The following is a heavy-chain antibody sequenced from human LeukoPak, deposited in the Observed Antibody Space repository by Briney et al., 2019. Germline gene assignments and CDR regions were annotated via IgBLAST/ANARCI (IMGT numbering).Heavy chain of an antibody. V-gene: IGHV4-39*01. CDR2: IYYSGST. CDR3: ASHYDSSGYSNWFDP. CDR1: GGFTSSSCYY. J-gene: IGHJ5*02. Sequence: PSETLSLTCPVAGGFTSSSCYYWAWLRQPPGKGLEWIGRIYYSGSTYYNPSLKSRVIISVETSKNQFSLKLSSVTAADTAVYYCASHYDSSGYSNWFDPGGQGPLVTVSS. D-gene: IGHD3-22*01.